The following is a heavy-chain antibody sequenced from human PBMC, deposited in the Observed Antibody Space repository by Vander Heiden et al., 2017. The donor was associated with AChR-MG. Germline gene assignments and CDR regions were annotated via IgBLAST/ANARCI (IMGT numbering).Heavy chain of an antibody. D-gene: IGHD3-22*01. J-gene: IGHJ4*02. CDR1: GFTFSSYA. Sequence: EVQLLESGGGLVQPGGSLRPSCAASGFTFSSYAMSWVRQAPGKGLEWVSAISGSGGSTYYADSVKGRFTISRDNSKNTLYLQMNSLRAEDTAVYYCAKDSILYHYDSSGYYFYWGQGTLVTVSS. V-gene: IGHV3-23*01. CDR2: ISGSGGST. CDR3: AKDSILYHYDSSGYYFY.